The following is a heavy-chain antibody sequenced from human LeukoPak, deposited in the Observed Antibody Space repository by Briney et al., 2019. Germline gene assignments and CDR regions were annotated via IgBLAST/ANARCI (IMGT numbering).Heavy chain of an antibody. V-gene: IGHV3-30*04. CDR3: ARDRGKGIVVVPAYYMDV. CDR1: GFSFTIHA. CDR2: ISFDGRKN. J-gene: IGHJ6*03. Sequence: GGSLTLSCAVSGFSFTIHALHWVRQAPGKGLGWVAFISFDGRKNIFADSVKSRFTISRVNSKNTLYMQMNSLRAEDTAVYYCARDRGKGIVVVPAYYMDVWGTGTTVTVSS. D-gene: IGHD2-2*01.